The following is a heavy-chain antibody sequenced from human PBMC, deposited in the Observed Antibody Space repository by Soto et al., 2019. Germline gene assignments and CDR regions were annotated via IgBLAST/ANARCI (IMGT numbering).Heavy chain of an antibody. V-gene: IGHV4-31*03. D-gene: IGHD5-18*01. CDR1: GGSISSGGYY. J-gene: IGHJ2*01. Sequence: QVQLQESGPGLVKPSQPLSLTCTVSGGSISSGGYYWSWIRQHPGKGLEWIGYIYYSGSTYYNPYLNSRVTISVDTSKNQFSLELSSVTAADTAVYYCARGSYSSYWYFDLWGRGTLVTVSS. CDR2: IYYSGST. CDR3: ARGSYSSYWYFDL.